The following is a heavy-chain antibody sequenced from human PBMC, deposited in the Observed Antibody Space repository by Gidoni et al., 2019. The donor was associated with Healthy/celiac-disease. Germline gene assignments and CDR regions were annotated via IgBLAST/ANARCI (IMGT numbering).Heavy chain of an antibody. Sequence: QVQLQQWGAGLLKPSETLSLTCAVYGGSFSGYYWRWIRQPPGKGLEWIGEINHSGSTNYNPSLKSRVTISVDTSKNQFSLKLSSVTAADTAVYYCARAWVKKRGKWGPFDPWGQGTLVTVSS. CDR1: GGSFSGYY. CDR3: ARAWVKKRGKWGPFDP. J-gene: IGHJ5*02. V-gene: IGHV4-34*01. CDR2: INHSGST. D-gene: IGHD3-16*01.